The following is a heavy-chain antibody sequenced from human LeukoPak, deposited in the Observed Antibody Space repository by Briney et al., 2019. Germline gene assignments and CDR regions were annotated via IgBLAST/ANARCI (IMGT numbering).Heavy chain of an antibody. V-gene: IGHV3-33*06. Sequence: GGSLRLSCAPYGFTFSSYGMHWVRQAPGKGLEWVAVIWYDGSNKYYADSVKGRFTISRDNSNNTLYLQMNSLRAADTGVYYCAKALYIAVAGYWGQGTLVTVSS. CDR1: GFTFSSYG. D-gene: IGHD6-19*01. J-gene: IGHJ4*02. CDR2: IWYDGSNK. CDR3: AKALYIAVAGY.